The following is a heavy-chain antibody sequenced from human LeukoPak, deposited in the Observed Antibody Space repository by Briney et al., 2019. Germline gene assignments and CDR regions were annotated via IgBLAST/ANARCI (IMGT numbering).Heavy chain of an antibody. CDR3: ARGNRISAAGLGY. V-gene: IGHV3-11*01. CDR1: GFTFSDYY. D-gene: IGHD6-13*01. CDR2: ISSSGSTI. Sequence: GSLRLSCAASGFTFSDYYMNWSRRAPGKGLEGISYISSSGSTIYYADSVRGRFTISRDNLKNSLYLQMHSLRAEDTAVYYCARGNRISAAGLGYWGQGTLVTVSS. J-gene: IGHJ4*02.